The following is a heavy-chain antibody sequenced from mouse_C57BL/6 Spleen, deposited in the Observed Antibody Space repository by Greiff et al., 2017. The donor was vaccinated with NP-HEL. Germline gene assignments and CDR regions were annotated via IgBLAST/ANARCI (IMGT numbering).Heavy chain of an antibody. CDR1: GFSLTSYA. CDR2: IWTGGGT. D-gene: IGHD1-1*02. J-gene: IGHJ4*01. Sequence: VQLQQSGPGLVAPSQSLSITCTVSGFSLTSYAISWVRQPPGKGLEWLGVIWTGGGTNYNSALKSRLSISKDNSKSQVFLKMNSLQTDDTARYYCARNPNFYGAGAMDYWGQGTSVTVSS. V-gene: IGHV2-9-1*01. CDR3: ARNPNFYGAGAMDY.